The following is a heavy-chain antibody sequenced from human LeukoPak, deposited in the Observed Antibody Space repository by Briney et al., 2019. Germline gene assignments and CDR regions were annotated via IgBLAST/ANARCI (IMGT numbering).Heavy chain of an antibody. V-gene: IGHV3-48*01. Sequence: PGGSLRLSCAASGFTFSSYSMNWVRQAPGKGLEWVSYISSSRSTIYYADFVKGRFTISRDNAKNPLYLQMHSLRAEDTAVYYCAGNYYYYYMDVWGKGTTVTISS. CDR3: AGNYYYYYMDV. CDR2: ISSSRSTI. CDR1: GFTFSSYS. J-gene: IGHJ6*03.